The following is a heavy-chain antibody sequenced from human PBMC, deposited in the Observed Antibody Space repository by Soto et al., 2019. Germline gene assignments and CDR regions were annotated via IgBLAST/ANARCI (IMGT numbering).Heavy chain of an antibody. CDR1: GYTFTSYG. V-gene: IGHV1-18*01. CDR3: ARLEPYPQDV. Sequence: ASVKVSCKASGYTFTSYGISLVRQAPGQGLEXXGXXSXXXXXTXXAQKLQGRVTMTTDTSTSTASMELRSLSSDDTAVYYCARLEPYPQDVWGQGTTVTVSS. D-gene: IGHD3-3*01. J-gene: IGHJ6*02. CDR2: XSXXXXXT.